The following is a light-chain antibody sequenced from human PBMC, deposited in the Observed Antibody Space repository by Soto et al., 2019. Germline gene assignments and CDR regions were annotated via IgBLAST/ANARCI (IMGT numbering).Light chain of an antibody. CDR1: QSVSY. J-gene: IGKJ1*01. Sequence: EIVLTQSPGTLSLSPGERATLFCRASQSVSYLAWYQQKPGQGPRLLIYGASSRATGIPDRVSGSGSGTDFTLTISRLEPEDFSVYSCQQYGSPPRRFGQGTKVEIK. V-gene: IGKV3-20*01. CDR3: QQYGSPPRR. CDR2: GAS.